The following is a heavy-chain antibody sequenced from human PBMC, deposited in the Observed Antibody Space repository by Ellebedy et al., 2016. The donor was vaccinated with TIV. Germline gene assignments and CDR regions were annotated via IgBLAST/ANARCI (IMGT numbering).Heavy chain of an antibody. CDR3: ARVRDYGTFDY. V-gene: IGHV1-3*01. CDR1: GYIFTSYA. D-gene: IGHD4-17*01. Sequence: AASVTVSCKASGYIFTSYAMHWVRQVRGQRLEWMGWFNAGNGNTKYSQKFQGRVTITRDTSASTAYMELSSLRSEDTAVYYCARVRDYGTFDYWGQGTLVTVSS. J-gene: IGHJ4*02. CDR2: FNAGNGNT.